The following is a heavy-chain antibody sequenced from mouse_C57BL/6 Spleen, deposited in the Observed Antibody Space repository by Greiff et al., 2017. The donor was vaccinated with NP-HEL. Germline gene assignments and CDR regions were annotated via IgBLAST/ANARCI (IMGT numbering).Heavy chain of an antibody. J-gene: IGHJ4*01. CDR2: IYPGDGDT. CDR1: GYAFSSYW. Sequence: QVQLQQSGAELVKPGASVKISCKASGYAFSSYWMNWVKQRPGKGLEWIGQIYPGDGDTNYNGKFKGKATLTADKSSSTAYMQLSSLTSEDSAVYCCARGLLGYAMDYWGQGTSVTVSS. CDR3: ARGLLGYAMDY. D-gene: IGHD2-3*01. V-gene: IGHV1-80*01.